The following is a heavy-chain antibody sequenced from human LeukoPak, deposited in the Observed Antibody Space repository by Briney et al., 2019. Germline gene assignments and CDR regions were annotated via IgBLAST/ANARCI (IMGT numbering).Heavy chain of an antibody. V-gene: IGHV4-34*01. CDR3: ARYLGYCSSTSCYSFDY. CDR2: INHSGST. J-gene: IGHJ4*02. D-gene: IGHD2-2*01. Sequence: PSETLSLTCAVYGGSFSGYYWSWIRQPPGKGLEWIGEINHSGSTNYNPSLKSRVTISVDTSKNQFSLKLSSVTAADTAVYYCARYLGYCSSTSCYSFDYWGQGTLVTVSS. CDR1: GGSFSGYY.